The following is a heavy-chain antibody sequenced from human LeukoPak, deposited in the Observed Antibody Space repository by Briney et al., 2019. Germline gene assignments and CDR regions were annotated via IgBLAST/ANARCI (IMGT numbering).Heavy chain of an antibody. CDR2: ISSSGSTI. Sequence: PGGSLRLSCAASGFTFSDYYMSWIRQAPGKGLEWVSYISSSGSTIYYADSVKGRFTISRDSAKNSLYLQMNSLRAEDTAVYYCAKRRMVRGVVPDAFDIWGQGTMVTVSS. CDR3: AKRRMVRGVVPDAFDI. V-gene: IGHV3-11*01. J-gene: IGHJ3*02. CDR1: GFTFSDYY. D-gene: IGHD3-10*01.